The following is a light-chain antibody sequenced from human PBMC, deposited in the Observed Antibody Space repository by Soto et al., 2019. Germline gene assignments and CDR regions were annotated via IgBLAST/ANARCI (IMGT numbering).Light chain of an antibody. Sequence: IQMTQSPSSLSASVGDRVTITCQATQDIRKYLNWYQQKPGKAPKLLIYDASSLETGVPSRFSGSGSGTDFTLTISSLQPEDFETYYCKQYDNLHLIFGQGTRLEI. J-gene: IGKJ5*01. CDR1: QDIRKY. V-gene: IGKV1-33*01. CDR2: DAS. CDR3: KQYDNLHLI.